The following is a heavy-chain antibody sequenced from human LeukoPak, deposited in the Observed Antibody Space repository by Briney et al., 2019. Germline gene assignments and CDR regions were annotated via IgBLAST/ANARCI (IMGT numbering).Heavy chain of an antibody. J-gene: IGHJ4*02. V-gene: IGHV4-59*12. CDR2: VYYSGSA. CDR1: SGSFISYY. Sequence: SETLSLTCTVSSGSFISYYWSWIRQPPGKGLEWIGFVYYSGSANYNPSLKSRVTISADTSKNQFSLKLSSVTAADTAVYYCARSYYCTGGSCYYSFDFWGQGTLVTVSS. CDR3: ARSYYCTGGSCYYSFDF. D-gene: IGHD2-15*01.